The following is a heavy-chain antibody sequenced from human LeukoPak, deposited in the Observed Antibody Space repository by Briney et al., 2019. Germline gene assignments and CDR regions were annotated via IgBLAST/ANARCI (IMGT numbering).Heavy chain of an antibody. Sequence: GGSLRLSCAASGFTFSDYWMSWVRQAPGKGLEWVANIQQDGSEKYYVDSVKGRFTISRDNAKKSLFLQVSSLRGEDTAVYYCAGDRGFSYGIDFWGRGTLVTVSS. J-gene: IGHJ4*02. CDR3: AGDRGFSYGIDF. CDR2: IQQDGSEK. D-gene: IGHD5-18*01. CDR1: GFTFSDYW. V-gene: IGHV3-7*04.